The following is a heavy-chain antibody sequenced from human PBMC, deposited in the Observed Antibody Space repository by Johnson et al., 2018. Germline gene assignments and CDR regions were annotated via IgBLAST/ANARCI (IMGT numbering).Heavy chain of an antibody. V-gene: IGHV3-74*02. J-gene: IGHJ6*02. Sequence: VRLVQSGGGLVQPGGSLRVSCAASGFTFSNYWMHWVRQAPGEGLVWVSRINSDGNTTGYADPVKGRFTNSRDNAKNTLYLQMNSLRAEDTAVYYCARGRYYAMDVWGQGTTVTVSS. CDR3: ARGRYYAMDV. CDR2: INSDGNTT. CDR1: GFTFSNYW.